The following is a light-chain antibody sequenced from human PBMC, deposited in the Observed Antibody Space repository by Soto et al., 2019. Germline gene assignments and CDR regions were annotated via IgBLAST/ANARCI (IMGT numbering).Light chain of an antibody. V-gene: IGLV1-40*01. CDR1: SSNIGAGFD. CDR3: QSYDRSLSGFYV. J-gene: IGLJ1*01. Sequence: QSVLTQPPSVSGAPGQRVTISCTGSSSNIGAGFDVHWYQQLPGTAPKLLIYGNNNRPSGVPDRFSASRSGTSASLAITGLQPEDEADYFCQSYDRSLSGFYVFGTATKLTVL. CDR2: GNN.